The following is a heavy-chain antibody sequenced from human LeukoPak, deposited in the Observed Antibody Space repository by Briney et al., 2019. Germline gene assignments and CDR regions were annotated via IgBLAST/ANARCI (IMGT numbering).Heavy chain of an antibody. Sequence: ASVKVSCKASGYTFTSYDINWVRQATGQGLEWMAWMNPNSGNTGYAQNFRGRVTMTRSTSISTAYMELSSLRSEDTAVYYCARGQRYCGGGSCCYWFDPWGQGTQVTVSS. V-gene: IGHV1-8*01. J-gene: IGHJ5*02. D-gene: IGHD2-15*01. CDR1: GYTFTSYD. CDR2: MNPNSGNT. CDR3: ARGQRYCGGGSCCYWFDP.